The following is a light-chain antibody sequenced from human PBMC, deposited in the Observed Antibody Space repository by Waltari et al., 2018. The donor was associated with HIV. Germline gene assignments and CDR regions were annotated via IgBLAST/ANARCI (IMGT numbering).Light chain of an antibody. CDR3: QQYYSAPLT. V-gene: IGKV4-1*01. CDR2: WAS. CDR1: QSLLYTSKNKNY. Sequence: DILMTQFSDSLALSLVERAIINCTSSQSLLYTSKNKNYLYLAWYQQKPGQPPKLLIYWASTREFGVPDRFSGSGSGTDFTLTISSLQAEDVAVYYCQQYYSAPLTFGQGTRLEIK. J-gene: IGKJ5*01.